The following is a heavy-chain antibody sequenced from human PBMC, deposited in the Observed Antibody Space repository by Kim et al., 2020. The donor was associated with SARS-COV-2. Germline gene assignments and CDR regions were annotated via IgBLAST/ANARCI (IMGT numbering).Heavy chain of an antibody. J-gene: IGHJ4*02. V-gene: IGHV1-18*01. CDR3: ARLGITIFGVVHFDY. CDR1: GYTFTSYG. D-gene: IGHD3-3*01. CDR2: ISAYNGNT. Sequence: ASVKVSCKASGYTFTSYGISWVRQAPGQGLEWMGWISAYNGNTNYAQKLQGRVTMTTDTSTSTAYMELRSLRSDDTAVYYCARLGITIFGVVHFDYWGQGTLVTVSS.